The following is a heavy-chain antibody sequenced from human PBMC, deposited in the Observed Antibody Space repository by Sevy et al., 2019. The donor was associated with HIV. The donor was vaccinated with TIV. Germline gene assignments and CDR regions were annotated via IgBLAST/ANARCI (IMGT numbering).Heavy chain of an antibody. J-gene: IGHJ4*02. CDR2: ISGSGGST. D-gene: IGHD1-26*01. CDR1: GFTFSSYA. Sequence: GGSLRLSCAASGFTFSSYAMSWVRQAPGKGLEWVSAISGSGGSTYYADSVKGRFTISRDNSKNTLYLQMNSLRAEDTAVYYCAKDGSWEGRAGAWFGYWGQGTLVTVSS. V-gene: IGHV3-23*01. CDR3: AKDGSWEGRAGAWFGY.